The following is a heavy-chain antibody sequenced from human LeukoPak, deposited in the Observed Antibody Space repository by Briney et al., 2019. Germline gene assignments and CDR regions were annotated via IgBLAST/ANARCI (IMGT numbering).Heavy chain of an antibody. V-gene: IGHV3-7*03. CDR1: GFTFETYW. CDR2: IKQDGSEK. D-gene: IGHD2-15*01. CDR3: ARDGSSPWDAFDI. Sequence: GGSLRLSCAASGFTFETYWMHWVRQAPGKGLEWVANIKQDGSEKYYVDSVKGRFTISRDNAKNSLYLQMNSLRAEDTAVYYCARDGSSPWDAFDIWGQGTMVTVSS. J-gene: IGHJ3*02.